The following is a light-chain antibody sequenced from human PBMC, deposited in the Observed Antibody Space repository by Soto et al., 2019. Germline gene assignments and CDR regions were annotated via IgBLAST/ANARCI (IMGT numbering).Light chain of an antibody. CDR1: QSVSAN. CDR3: QQYTNWPQT. Sequence: EIVMTQSPATLSVSPGERATLSCRASQSVSANLAWYQQKPGQAPRLLIYGASTRATGIPARFSGSGSGTEFTLTLSSLQSEDFAVYYCQQYTNWPQTFGQGTKVEIK. J-gene: IGKJ1*01. CDR2: GAS. V-gene: IGKV3-15*01.